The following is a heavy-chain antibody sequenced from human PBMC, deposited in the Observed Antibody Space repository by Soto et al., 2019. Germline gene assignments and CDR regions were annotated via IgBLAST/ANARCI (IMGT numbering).Heavy chain of an antibody. J-gene: IGHJ4*02. D-gene: IGHD3-10*01. CDR3: VRGSEDSYPGRRIFDF. CDR1: GLTFGSRA. CDR2: ITDTGGDA. Sequence: PGGSLRLSCVASGLTFGSRAMSWVRQSPGEGLEWVSTITDTGGDAKYADSVRGRFAISRDNSKNTLYLQMSTLRAEDSAIYFCVRGSEDSYPGRRIFDFWGRGTLVTVSS. V-gene: IGHV3-23*01.